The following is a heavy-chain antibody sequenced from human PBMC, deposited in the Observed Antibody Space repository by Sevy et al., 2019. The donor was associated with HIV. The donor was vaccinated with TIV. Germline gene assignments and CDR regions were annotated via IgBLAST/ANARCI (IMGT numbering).Heavy chain of an antibody. J-gene: IGHJ4*02. CDR3: TSGIAVVGTVYFDY. CDR2: IRNQANNYTT. Sequence: GGSLRLSCAVSGFTFSGSAMDWVRHTSGKGLEWLGRIRNQANNYTTTYAASVKGRFVISRDDSKNTEFLHMSNLKSEDTAVYYCTSGIAVVGTVYFDYWGRGTLVTVSS. CDR1: GFTFSGSA. D-gene: IGHD6-19*01. V-gene: IGHV3-73*01.